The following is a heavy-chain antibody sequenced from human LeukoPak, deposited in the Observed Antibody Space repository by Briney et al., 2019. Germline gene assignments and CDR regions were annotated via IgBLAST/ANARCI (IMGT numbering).Heavy chain of an antibody. D-gene: IGHD3-22*01. Sequence: ASVKVSCKASGYTFTSYPLHWVRPAPGQGLAWMGIISPSSGTTRYAQNFQGTVTLTRDTPTSTVHMELSSLRSEDTAVYYCARPYSSGYLSFFDYWGQGTLVTVSS. CDR1: GYTFTSYP. V-gene: IGHV1-46*01. CDR3: ARPYSSGYLSFFDY. J-gene: IGHJ4*02. CDR2: ISPSSGTT.